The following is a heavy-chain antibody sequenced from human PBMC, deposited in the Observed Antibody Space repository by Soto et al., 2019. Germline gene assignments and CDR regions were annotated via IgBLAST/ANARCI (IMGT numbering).Heavy chain of an antibody. D-gene: IGHD2-21*01. CDR3: ARDEKHMGRGYFDY. CDR1: GFTFSSFG. V-gene: IGHV3-33*01. Sequence: QGQLVESGGGVVQPGRSLRLSCAASGFTFSSFGMHWVRQAPGKGLEWVAVIWPDGSTQYYADSVKGRFTISRDNSKNTLSLQIDRLRAEETAVYYCARDEKHMGRGYFDYWGQGTLVTVSS. J-gene: IGHJ4*02. CDR2: IWPDGSTQ.